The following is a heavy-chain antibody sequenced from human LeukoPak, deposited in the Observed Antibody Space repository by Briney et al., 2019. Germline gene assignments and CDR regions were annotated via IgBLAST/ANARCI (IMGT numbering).Heavy chain of an antibody. J-gene: IGHJ4*02. D-gene: IGHD6-13*01. CDR2: ISYDGSNK. V-gene: IGHV3-30*01. CDR1: GFTFSSYA. Sequence: PGGSLRLSCAASGFTFSSYAMHWVRQAPGKGLEWVAVISYDGSNKYYADSVKGRFTISRDNSKNTLYLQMNSLRAEDTAVYYCASTRSSSWKYYFDYWGQGTLVTVSS. CDR3: ASTRSSSWKYYFDY.